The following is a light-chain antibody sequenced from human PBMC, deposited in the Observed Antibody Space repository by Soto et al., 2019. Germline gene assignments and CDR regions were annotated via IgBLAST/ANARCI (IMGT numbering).Light chain of an antibody. CDR1: QSVGST. CDR2: GAS. Sequence: EIGMTQSPATLSVSPGERATLSCRASQSVGSTLAWYQQKPGQAPRLLIYGASTRATGIPARFSGSGSETEFTLTISSLQSEDFAIYHCQQYNKWPITFGQGTRLEI. V-gene: IGKV3D-15*01. CDR3: QQYNKWPIT. J-gene: IGKJ5*01.